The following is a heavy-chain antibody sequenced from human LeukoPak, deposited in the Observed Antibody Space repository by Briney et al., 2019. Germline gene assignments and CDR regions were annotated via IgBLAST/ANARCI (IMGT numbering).Heavy chain of an antibody. V-gene: IGHV1-58*01. CDR3: ARLRGVAATGIYDF. CDR2: IVVGSGNT. Sequence: GTSVKVSCKASGFTFTSSAVQWVRQARGQRLEWIGWIVVGSGNTNYAQKFQGRVTLTRDTSASTGYMELSSLRSDDTAVYYCARLRGVAATGIYDFWGQGTLVTVSS. J-gene: IGHJ4*02. CDR1: GFTFTSSA. D-gene: IGHD6-13*01.